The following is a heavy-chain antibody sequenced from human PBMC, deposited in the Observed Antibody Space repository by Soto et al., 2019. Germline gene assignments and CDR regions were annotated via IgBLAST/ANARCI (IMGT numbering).Heavy chain of an antibody. CDR1: GGSLSSGGYY. D-gene: IGHD6-13*01. CDR2: IYYSGST. J-gene: IGHJ5*02. Sequence: PSETLSLTCTVSGGSLSSGGYYWSWIRQHPGKGLEWIGYIYYSGSTYYNPSLKSRVTISVDTSKNQFSLKLSSVTAADTAVYYCARDRGSSWYSLNWFDPWGQGTLVTVSS. CDR3: ARDRGSSWYSLNWFDP. V-gene: IGHV4-31*03.